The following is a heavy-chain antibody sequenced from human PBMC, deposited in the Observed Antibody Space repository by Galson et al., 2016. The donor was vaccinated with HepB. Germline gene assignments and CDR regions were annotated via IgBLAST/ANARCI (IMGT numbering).Heavy chain of an antibody. J-gene: IGHJ4*02. Sequence: QSGAEVKKPGASVKVSCKTSGYTFTTYAINWVRQAPGQGLEWMGWISTDNGNVNYAQKFQGRVTMTTDTSTTTAYMDLRRLRSDDTAVYYCARVVGGRFDFWGQGTLVSVSS. CDR2: ISTDNGNV. CDR3: ARVVGGRFDF. D-gene: IGHD1-26*01. CDR1: GYTFTTYA. V-gene: IGHV1-18*01.